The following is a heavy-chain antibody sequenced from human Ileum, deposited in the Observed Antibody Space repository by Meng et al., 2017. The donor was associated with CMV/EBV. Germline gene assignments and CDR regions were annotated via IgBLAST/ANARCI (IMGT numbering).Heavy chain of an antibody. J-gene: IGHJ6*02. D-gene: IGHD1-20*01. Sequence: ASVKVSCKAFVYTFPSYYMHWVRQAPGQGLEWMGIIDLNRGTTKYAQSFQGRVTMTRDTSTSIVYMELSSLRSEDTAVYYCARSTYNWNDPGGMDVWGQGTTVTVSS. V-gene: IGHV1-46*01. CDR2: IDLNRGTT. CDR3: ARSTYNWNDPGGMDV. CDR1: VYTFPSYY.